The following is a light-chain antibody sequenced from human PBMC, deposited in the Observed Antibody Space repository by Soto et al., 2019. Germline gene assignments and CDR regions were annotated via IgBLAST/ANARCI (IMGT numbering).Light chain of an antibody. CDR1: SGHSSYT. V-gene: IGLV4-60*03. CDR2: PEGTGDY. CDR3: ETWDSKSWV. Sequence: QLVLTQSSSASASLRSSVKLTCTLSSGHSSYTIAWHQQQPGKAPRYLMKPEGTGDYNKGSGVPDRFSASSSGADRYLSISNLQSEDEADYYCETWDSKSWVFGGGTKVTVL. J-gene: IGLJ3*02.